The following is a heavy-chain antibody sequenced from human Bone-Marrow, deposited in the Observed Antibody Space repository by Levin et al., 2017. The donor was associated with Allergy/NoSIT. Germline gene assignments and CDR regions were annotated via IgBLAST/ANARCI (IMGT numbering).Heavy chain of an antibody. CDR2: IRSKANSYAT. CDR3: TRRSSDDTVTTRNSSVQAPAKYGMDV. CDR1: GFTFSGSA. D-gene: IGHD4-17*01. Sequence: TGGSLRLSCAASGFTFSGSAMHWVRQASGKGLEWVGRIRSKANSYATAYAASVKGRFTISRDDSKNTAYLQMNSLKTEDTAVYYCTRRSSDDTVTTRNSSVQAPAKYGMDVWGQGTTVTVSS. J-gene: IGHJ6*02. V-gene: IGHV3-73*01.